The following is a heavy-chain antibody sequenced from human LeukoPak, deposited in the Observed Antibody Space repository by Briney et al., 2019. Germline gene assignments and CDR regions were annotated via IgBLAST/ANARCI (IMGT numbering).Heavy chain of an antibody. V-gene: IGHV3-48*04. D-gene: IGHD1-26*01. J-gene: IGHJ5*02. CDR3: ARDGEVGVGRWFDP. Sequence: GGSLRLSCAASGFTFSTYSMNWVRQAPGKGLEWVSYISSSGSTIYYADSVKGRFTISRDNAKNSLYLQMNSLKAEDTAVYYCARDGEVGVGRWFDPWGQGTLVTVSS. CDR1: GFTFSTYS. CDR2: ISSSGSTI.